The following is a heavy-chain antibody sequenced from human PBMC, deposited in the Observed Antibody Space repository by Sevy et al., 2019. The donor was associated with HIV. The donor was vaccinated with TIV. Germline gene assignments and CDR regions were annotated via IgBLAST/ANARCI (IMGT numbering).Heavy chain of an antibody. V-gene: IGHV3-23*01. Sequence: GGSLRLSCEASGFTFSSYGMSWVRQAPGKGLEWVSGISGSGGSTYYADSVKGRFTITKNNSKNLLCLQMNSLRAEDTALYYWAKIQGDFWSGHFDYWGQGTLVTVSS. J-gene: IGHJ4*02. CDR1: GFTFSSYG. CDR3: AKIQGDFWSGHFDY. CDR2: ISGSGGST. D-gene: IGHD3-3*01.